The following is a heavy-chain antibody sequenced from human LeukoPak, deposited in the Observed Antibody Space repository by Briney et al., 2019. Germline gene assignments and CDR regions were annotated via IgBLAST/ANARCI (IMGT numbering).Heavy chain of an antibody. V-gene: IGHV3-7*03. Sequence: GGSLRLSCAASGFTVSSNYMSWVRQAPGKGLEWVASIKEDGGATYYVDSVRGRFAISRDNAKNSLYLQMDSLRVDDTAVYYCARVANWDLDYWGQGTRVTVSS. CDR2: IKEDGGAT. CDR1: GFTVSSNY. J-gene: IGHJ4*02. D-gene: IGHD1-1*01. CDR3: ARVANWDLDY.